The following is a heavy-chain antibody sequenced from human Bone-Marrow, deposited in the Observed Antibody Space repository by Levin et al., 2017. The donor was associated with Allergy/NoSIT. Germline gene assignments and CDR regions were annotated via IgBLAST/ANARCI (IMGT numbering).Heavy chain of an antibody. CDR2: IYPGDSDT. Sequence: GESLKISCQGSGYDITSYWIAWVRQMPGKGLEWVGIIYPGDSDTRYSPSYEGQATISADKSINTAYLQWSSLKASDTAMYYCATSRSGNYNWFDPWGQGTLVTVSS. V-gene: IGHV5-51*01. D-gene: IGHD6-19*01. J-gene: IGHJ5*02. CDR3: ATSRSGNYNWFDP. CDR1: GYDITSYW.